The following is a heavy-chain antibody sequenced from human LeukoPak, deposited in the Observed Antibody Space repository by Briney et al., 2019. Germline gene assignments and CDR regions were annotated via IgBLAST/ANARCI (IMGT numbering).Heavy chain of an antibody. CDR2: LNPNSGNT. D-gene: IGHD1-26*01. V-gene: IGHV1-8*01. Sequence: ASVKASCIASGDTFTTYDVNWVRQATGQGLEWMGWLNPNSGNTGYVQKFQGRVTMTMNTSISTAYMELTSLTSEDTAVYYCARSTMGARRKYDYWGRGPVVPVSS. CDR3: ARSTMGARRKYDY. CDR1: GDTFTTYD. J-gene: IGHJ4*02.